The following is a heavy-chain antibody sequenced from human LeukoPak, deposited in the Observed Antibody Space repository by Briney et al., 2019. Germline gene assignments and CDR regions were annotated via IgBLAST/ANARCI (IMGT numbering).Heavy chain of an antibody. CDR1: GGSISSYY. J-gene: IGHJ4*02. CDR2: IYYSGST. Sequence: PSETLSLTCTVSGGSISSYYWSWIRQPSGKGLEWIGYIYYSGSTNYSPSLKSRVTISVDTSKNQFSLKLSSVTAADTAVYYCARVPGSYSYYFFDSWGQGTLVTVSS. D-gene: IGHD2/OR15-2a*01. CDR3: ARVPGSYSYYFFDS. V-gene: IGHV4-59*01.